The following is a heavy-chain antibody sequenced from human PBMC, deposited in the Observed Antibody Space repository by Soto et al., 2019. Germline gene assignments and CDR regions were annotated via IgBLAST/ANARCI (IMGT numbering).Heavy chain of an antibody. CDR3: AKEPFIVVVPAAMLNCFEP. Sequence: GGSLRLSCAASGFTFSSYAMSWVRQAPGKGLEWVSAISGSGGSTYYADSVKGRFTISRDNSKNTLYLQMNSLRAEDTAVYYCAKEPFIVVVPAAMLNCFEPWGQGTLVTVSS. V-gene: IGHV3-23*01. D-gene: IGHD2-2*01. CDR2: ISGSGGST. CDR1: GFTFSSYA. J-gene: IGHJ5*02.